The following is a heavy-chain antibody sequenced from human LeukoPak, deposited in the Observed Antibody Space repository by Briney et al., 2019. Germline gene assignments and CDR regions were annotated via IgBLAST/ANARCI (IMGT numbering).Heavy chain of an antibody. J-gene: IGHJ5*02. CDR2: LHLSGST. D-gene: IGHD3-3*01. CDR1: DYSISSGYY. CDR3: ARGYRSETYEFRSGCYTGDWFDP. Sequence: SETLSLTCAVSDYSISSGYYWGWIRQPPGKGLEWIGSLHLSGSTYYSSSLKSRITISVDTSKNQFSLKLSSVTAADTAVYYCARGYRSETYEFRSGCYTGDWFDPWGQGILVTVPS. V-gene: IGHV4-38-2*01.